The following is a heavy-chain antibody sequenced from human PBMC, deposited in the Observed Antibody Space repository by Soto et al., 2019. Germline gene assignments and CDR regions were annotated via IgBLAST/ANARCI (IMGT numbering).Heavy chain of an antibody. V-gene: IGHV1-18*01. CDR2: ISAYNGNT. D-gene: IGHD3-10*02. Sequence: ASVKVSCKASGYTFTSYGISWVRQAPGQGLEWMGWISAYNGNTKYSQKFQGRVTITTDTSASTAYMELSSLRSEDTAVYYCARVLFCSGSYSCDYFDFWGQGTLVTVSS. CDR3: ARVLFCSGSYSCDYFDF. CDR1: GYTFTSYG. J-gene: IGHJ4*02.